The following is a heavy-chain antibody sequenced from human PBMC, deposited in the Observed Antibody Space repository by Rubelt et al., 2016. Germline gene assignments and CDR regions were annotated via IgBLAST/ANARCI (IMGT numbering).Heavy chain of an antibody. CDR2: ISGSGGST. Sequence: RSYSMNWVRQAPGKGLEWVSAISGSGGSTYYADSVKGRFTISRDNSKNTLYLQMNSLRAEDTAVYYCAKDEVFFGVVISYYFDYWGQGTLVTVSS. J-gene: IGHJ4*02. V-gene: IGHV3-23*01. CDR1: RSYS. D-gene: IGHD3-3*01. CDR3: AKDEVFFGVVISYYFDY.